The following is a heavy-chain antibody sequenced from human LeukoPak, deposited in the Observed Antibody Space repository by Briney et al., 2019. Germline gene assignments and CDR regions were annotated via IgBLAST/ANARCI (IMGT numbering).Heavy chain of an antibody. V-gene: IGHV3-30*02. CDR3: AKDQQQLLDY. D-gene: IGHD6-13*01. CDR1: GFTFSSYG. CDR2: IRYDGSNK. Sequence: GGSLRLSCAASGFTFSSYGMHWVRQAPGKGLEWVAFIRYDGSNKYYADSVKGRFTISRDNSMNTLYLQMNSLRAEDTAVYYCAKDQQQLLDYWGQGTLVTVSS. J-gene: IGHJ4*02.